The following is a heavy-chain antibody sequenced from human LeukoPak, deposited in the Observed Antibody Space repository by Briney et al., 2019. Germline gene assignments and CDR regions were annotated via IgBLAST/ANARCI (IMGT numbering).Heavy chain of an antibody. J-gene: IGHJ4*02. V-gene: IGHV3-7*04. D-gene: IGHD6-13*01. CDR1: GFTFRNFW. Sequence: GGSLRLSCAASGFTFRNFWMSWVRQAPGKGPEWVANIRQDGSEKHYVDSEKGRFTISRDNAKNSLYLQMNSLRAEDTAAYYCARHSSSWEFDQWGQGTLVIVSS. CDR2: IRQDGSEK. CDR3: ARHSSSWEFDQ.